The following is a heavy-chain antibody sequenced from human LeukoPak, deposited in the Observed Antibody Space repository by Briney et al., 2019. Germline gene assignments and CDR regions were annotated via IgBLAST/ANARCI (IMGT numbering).Heavy chain of an antibody. Sequence: GASVKVSCKASGYTLTGYYMHWVRQAPGQGLEWMGWINPNSGGTNYAQKFQGRVTMTRDTSISTAYMELSSLRSEDTAVYYCARGVSGGVWGSYRYDAFDIWGQGTMVTVSS. J-gene: IGHJ3*02. D-gene: IGHD3-16*02. CDR2: INPNSGGT. V-gene: IGHV1-2*02. CDR3: ARGVSGGVWGSYRYDAFDI. CDR1: GYTLTGYY.